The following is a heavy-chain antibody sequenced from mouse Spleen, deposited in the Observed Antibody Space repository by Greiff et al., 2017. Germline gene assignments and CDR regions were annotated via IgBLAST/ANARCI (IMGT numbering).Heavy chain of an antibody. J-gene: IGHJ3*01. D-gene: IGHD2-4*01. CDR3: ARRDYGGFTY. CDR2: IYPGDGDT. V-gene: IGHV1-87*01. Sequence: QVQLQQSGAELARPGASVKLSCKASGYTFTSFWMQWVKQRPGQGLEWIGAIYPGDGDTRYTQKFKCKATLTADKSSSTAYMQLCSLTSGEYAFYFCARRDYGGFTYWGQGNLVTV. CDR1: GYTFTSFW.